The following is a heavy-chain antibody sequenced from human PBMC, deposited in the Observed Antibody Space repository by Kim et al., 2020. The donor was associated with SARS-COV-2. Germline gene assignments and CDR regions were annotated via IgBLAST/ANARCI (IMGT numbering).Heavy chain of an antibody. V-gene: IGHV4-34*13. CDR3: ARGPWYYGSGSYLFDY. Sequence: SLKSRVTISVDPSKNQFSLKLSSVTAADTAVYYCARGPWYYGSGSYLFDYWGQGTLVTVSS. D-gene: IGHD3-10*01. J-gene: IGHJ4*02.